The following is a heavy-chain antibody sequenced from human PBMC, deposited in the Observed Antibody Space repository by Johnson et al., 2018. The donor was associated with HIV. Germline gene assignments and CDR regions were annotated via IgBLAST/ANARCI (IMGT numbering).Heavy chain of an antibody. CDR1: GFTFDDYV. Sequence: VQLVESGGGLVQPGRSLRLSCAASGFTFDDYVMHWVRQAPGKGLEWVSGISWNSGSIGYADSVKGRFTISRDNAKNSLYLQMNSLRAEDTSLYYCAKCLSGSYPRDAFDIWGQGTMVTVSS. CDR3: AKCLSGSYPRDAFDI. D-gene: IGHD1-26*01. V-gene: IGHV3-9*01. CDR2: ISWNSGSI. J-gene: IGHJ3*02.